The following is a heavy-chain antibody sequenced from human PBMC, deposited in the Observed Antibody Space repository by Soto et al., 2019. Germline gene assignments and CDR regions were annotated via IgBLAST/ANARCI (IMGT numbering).Heavy chain of an antibody. CDR2: ISGSGAGT. Sequence: LRLSCTASGFTFSTSAMSWVRQAPGRGLEWVSGISGSGAGTYYADSVKGRFTVSRDNSKNTLYLQMSGLRAEDAAVYYCAKGPTVFGAVISFDYYYGMYVWGQGTPVTVSS. CDR1: GFTFSTSA. D-gene: IGHD3-3*01. CDR3: AKGPTVFGAVISFDYYYGMYV. J-gene: IGHJ6*02. V-gene: IGHV3-23*01.